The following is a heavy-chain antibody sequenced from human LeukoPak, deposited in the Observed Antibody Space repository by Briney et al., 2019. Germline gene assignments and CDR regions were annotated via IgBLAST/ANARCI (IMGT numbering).Heavy chain of an antibody. V-gene: IGHV3-23*01. CDR1: GFTFSSYA. J-gene: IGHJ4*02. CDR3: AILPGYSSGWYEVNY. CDR2: ISDSGGST. D-gene: IGHD6-13*01. Sequence: GGSLRLSCAASGFTFSSYAMSWVRQAPGKGLEWVSGISDSGGSTYYADSVKGRFTISRDNSRNTLYLQMNSPRAEDTAVYYCAILPGYSSGWYEVNYWGQGTLVTVSS.